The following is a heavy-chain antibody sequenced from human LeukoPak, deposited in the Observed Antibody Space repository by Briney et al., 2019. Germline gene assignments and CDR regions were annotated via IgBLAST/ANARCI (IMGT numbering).Heavy chain of an antibody. V-gene: IGHV5-51*01. J-gene: IGHJ5*02. CDR1: GYSFTSYW. D-gene: IGHD3-10*01. CDR2: IYPGDSDT. CDR3: ARHGPMVRGVTHWFDP. Sequence: GESLKISCKGSGYSFTSYWIGWVRQMPGKGLEWMGIIYPGDSDTRYSPSFQGQVTISADKSISTAYLQWSSLKASDTAMYYCARHGPMVRGVTHWFDPWGQGTLVTVSS.